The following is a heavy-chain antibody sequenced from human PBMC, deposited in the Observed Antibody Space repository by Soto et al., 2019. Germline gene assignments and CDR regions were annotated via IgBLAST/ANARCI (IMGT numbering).Heavy chain of an antibody. Sequence: GGSLSLSCAAFGFTFSSYILNWVGQVSVKGLEWVASISSSSSCIYYADSVKGRFTISRDNAKNSLYLQMNSLRAEDTAVYYCARGLYYYDSSGYYGNWGQGTLVTVSS. CDR3: ARGLYYYDSSGYYGN. CDR2: ISSSSSCI. J-gene: IGHJ4*02. CDR1: GFTFSSYI. V-gene: IGHV3-21*01. D-gene: IGHD3-22*01.